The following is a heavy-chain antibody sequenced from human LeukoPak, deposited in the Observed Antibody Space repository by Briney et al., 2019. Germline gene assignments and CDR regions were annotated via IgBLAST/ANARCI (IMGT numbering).Heavy chain of an antibody. CDR2: IYYSGST. CDR1: GGSISSGGYY. D-gene: IGHD3-10*01. J-gene: IGHJ4*02. CDR3: ARVEVRGVIIGY. V-gene: IGHV4-31*03. Sequence: SETLSLTCTVSGGSISSGGYYWSWIRQHPGKGLEWIGYIYYSGSTYYNPSLKSRATISVDTSKNQFSLKLSSVTAADTAVYYCARVEVRGVIIGYWGQGTLVTVSS.